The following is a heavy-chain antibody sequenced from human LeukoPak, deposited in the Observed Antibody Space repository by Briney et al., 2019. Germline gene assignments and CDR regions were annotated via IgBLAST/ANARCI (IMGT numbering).Heavy chain of an antibody. V-gene: IGHV4-59*01. J-gene: IGHJ5*02. CDR3: ARGPPMVRGVKQNWFDP. CDR2: IYYSGST. Sequence: SETLSLTCTVSGGSISSYYWSWIRQPPGKGLEWIGYIYYSGSTNYNPSLKSRVTISVDTSKNQFSPKLSSVTAADTAVYYCARGPPMVRGVKQNWFDPWGQGTLVTVSS. D-gene: IGHD3-10*01. CDR1: GGSISSYY.